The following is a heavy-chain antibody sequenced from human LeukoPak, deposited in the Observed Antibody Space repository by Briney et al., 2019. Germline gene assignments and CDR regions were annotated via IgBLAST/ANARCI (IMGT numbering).Heavy chain of an antibody. D-gene: IGHD1-7*01. CDR2: ISSSGSTI. CDR3: ASDAPGYNWNYVGGLDY. J-gene: IGHJ4*02. CDR1: GFTFSDYY. V-gene: IGHV3-11*01. Sequence: GGSLRLSCAASGFTFSDYYMSWIRQAPGKGLEWVSYISSSGSTIYYADSVKGRFTISRDNAKNSLYLQMNSLRAEDTAVYYCASDAPGYNWNYVGGLDYWGQGTLVTVSS.